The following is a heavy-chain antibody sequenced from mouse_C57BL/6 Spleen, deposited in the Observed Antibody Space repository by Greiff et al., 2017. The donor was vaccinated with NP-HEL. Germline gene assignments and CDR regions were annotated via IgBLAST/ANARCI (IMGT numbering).Heavy chain of an antibody. J-gene: IGHJ2*01. CDR1: GYAFSSYW. CDR3: ARVGYGNFYFDY. CDR2: IYPGDGDT. Sequence: QVQLQQSGAELVKPGASVKISCKASGYAFSSYWMNWVKQRPGKGLEWIGQIYPGDGDTNYNGKFKGKATLTADKSSSTAYMQLSSLTSEDSAVYFGARVGYGNFYFDYWGQGTTLTVSS. D-gene: IGHD2-10*02. V-gene: IGHV1-80*01.